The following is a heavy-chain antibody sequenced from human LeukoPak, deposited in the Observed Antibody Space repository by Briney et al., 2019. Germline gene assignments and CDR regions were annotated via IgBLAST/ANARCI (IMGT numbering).Heavy chain of an antibody. CDR2: ISSSSRYI. CDR1: GFTSRSYS. V-gene: IGHV3-21*01. J-gene: IGHJ4*02. Sequence: PGGALRLSCAASGFTSRSYSMNWVRQAPGKGLEWVSPISSSSRYIYYADSVRGRFTISRDNAKNSLYLQRNSLRAEDTAVYYCASGCPPVEHYDILGDFDYSGQGTLVTVSS. D-gene: IGHD3-9*01. CDR3: ASGCPPVEHYDILGDFDY.